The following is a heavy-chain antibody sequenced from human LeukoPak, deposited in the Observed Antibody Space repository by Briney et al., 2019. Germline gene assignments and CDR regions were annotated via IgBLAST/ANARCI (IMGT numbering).Heavy chain of an antibody. D-gene: IGHD3-10*01. CDR2: INPNSGGT. J-gene: IGHJ6*02. CDR3: ARGYYGSGSYYTYYGMDV. Sequence: PMASVKVSCKASGYTFTGYYMHWVRQAPGQGLEWMGWINPNSGGTNYAQKFQGRVTMTRDTSISTAYMELSRLRSDDTAVYYCARGYYGSGSYYTYYGMDVWGQGTLVTVSS. V-gene: IGHV1-2*02. CDR1: GYTFTGYY.